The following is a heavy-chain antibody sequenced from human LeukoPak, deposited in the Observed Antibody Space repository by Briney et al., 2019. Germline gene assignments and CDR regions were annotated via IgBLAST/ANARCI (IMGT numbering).Heavy chain of an antibody. CDR3: ARSLFVLVSSALGY. CDR2: INPNNGGT. CDR1: GYTFIDYY. V-gene: IGHV1-2*02. Sequence: ASVKVSRKASGYTFIDYYMHWVRQAPGQGLEWMGWINPNNGGTNYAQEVQGRVTMTRDTSISTAYMELSSLRSNDTAVYYCARSLFVLVSSALGYWGRGSLVTVSS. J-gene: IGHJ4*02. D-gene: IGHD2-2*01.